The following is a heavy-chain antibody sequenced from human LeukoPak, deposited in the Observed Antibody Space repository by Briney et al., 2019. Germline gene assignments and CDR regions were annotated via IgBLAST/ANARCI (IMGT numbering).Heavy chain of an antibody. CDR1: GGTFTSYA. V-gene: IGHV1-69*05. D-gene: IGHD1-20*01. CDR3: ARSRITGTDFDY. J-gene: IGHJ4*02. Sequence: SVKLSCKASGGTFTSYAISWVRQAHGQGLEWMGGIIPIFGTANYAQKFQGRVTITTDESTSTAYMELSSLRSEDTAVYYCARSRITGTDFDYWGQGTLVTVSS. CDR2: IIPIFGTA.